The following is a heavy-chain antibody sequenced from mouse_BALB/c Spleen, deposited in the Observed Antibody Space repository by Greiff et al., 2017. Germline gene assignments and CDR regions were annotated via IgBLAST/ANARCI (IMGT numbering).Heavy chain of an antibody. CDR2: ISYSGST. J-gene: IGHJ2*01. CDR3: ARGRVYYGSSGYFDY. D-gene: IGHD1-1*01. CDR1: GYSITSDYA. Sequence: DVKLVESGPGLVKPSQSLSLTCTVTGYSITSDYAWNWIRQFPGNKLEWMGYISYSGSTSYNPSLKSRISITRDTSKNQFFLQLNSVTTEDTATYYCARGRVYYGSSGYFDYWGQGTTLTVSS. V-gene: IGHV3-2*02.